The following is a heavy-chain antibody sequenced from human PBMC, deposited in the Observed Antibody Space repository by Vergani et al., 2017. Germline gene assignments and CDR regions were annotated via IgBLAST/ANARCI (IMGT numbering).Heavy chain of an antibody. J-gene: IGHJ2*01. D-gene: IGHD6-13*01. CDR1: GFTFSNYG. Sequence: QVQLVESGGGVVQPGGSLRLSCGASGFTFSNYGMHWVRQAPGKGLEWVTFIRYDGSNTYYADSVKGRFTISRDNSKNTLFLQMNSLRPEDTAVYYCARDGYSSSLRGSYFDLWGRGTLVTVSS. CDR2: IRYDGSNT. V-gene: IGHV3-30*02. CDR3: ARDGYSSSLRGSYFDL.